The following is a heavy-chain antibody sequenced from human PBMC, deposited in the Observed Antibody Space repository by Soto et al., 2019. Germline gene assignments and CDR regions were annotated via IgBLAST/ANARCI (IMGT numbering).Heavy chain of an antibody. CDR3: ARDDDGFDP. V-gene: IGHV3-30-3*01. J-gene: IGHJ5*02. CDR2: ISYDGSQK. D-gene: IGHD1-1*01. CDR1: RFTFSNYA. Sequence: QEPLVESGGGVVQPGRSLRLSCAASRFTFSNYAMHWVRQAPGKGLEWVTVISYDGSQKYADSVKGRFTISRDNSKNTLYLQMNSLRDEDTAVYYCARDDDGFDPWGQGILVTVSS.